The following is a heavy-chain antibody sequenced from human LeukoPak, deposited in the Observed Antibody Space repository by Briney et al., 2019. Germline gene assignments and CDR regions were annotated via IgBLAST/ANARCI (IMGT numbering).Heavy chain of an antibody. Sequence: GGSLRLSCAASGFTFSSYEMNWVRQAPGKGLVWVARIKGDGITTNYADPAKGRFTVSRDNAKNTVYLQMNSLRAEDTAVYYCAKDLHEIAADYWGQGTLVTVAS. CDR2: IKGDGITT. J-gene: IGHJ4*02. V-gene: IGHV3-74*01. CDR3: AKDLHEIAADY. CDR1: GFTFSSYE. D-gene: IGHD2-21*01.